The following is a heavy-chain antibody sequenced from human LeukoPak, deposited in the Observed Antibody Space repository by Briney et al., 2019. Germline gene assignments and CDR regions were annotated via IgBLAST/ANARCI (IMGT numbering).Heavy chain of an antibody. CDR2: IYYSGST. J-gene: IGHJ4*02. CDR1: GGSISGSSYY. D-gene: IGHD3-10*01. V-gene: IGHV4-39*07. Sequence: SETLSLTCTVSGGSISGSSYYWGWVRQPPGKGLEWIGSIYYSGSTYYNPSLKSRVTISVDTSKNQFSLKLSSVTAADTAVYYCARGRRFGESYYFDYWGQGTLVTVSS. CDR3: ARGRRFGESYYFDY.